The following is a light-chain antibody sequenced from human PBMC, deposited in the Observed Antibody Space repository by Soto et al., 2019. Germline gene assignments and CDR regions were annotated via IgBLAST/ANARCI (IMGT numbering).Light chain of an antibody. Sequence: DIQMTQSPSTLSASVGDRVTITCRASQSISSWLAWYQQKPGKAPKLLIYKASSLGSGVPSRFSGSGSGTEFTLTISSLQPDDFATYYCQQYNSYPSFGGGNKVEIK. CDR1: QSISSW. CDR2: KAS. CDR3: QQYNSYPS. J-gene: IGKJ4*01. V-gene: IGKV1-5*03.